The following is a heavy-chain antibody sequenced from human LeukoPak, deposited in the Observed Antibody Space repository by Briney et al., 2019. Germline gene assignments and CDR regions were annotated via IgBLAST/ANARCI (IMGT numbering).Heavy chain of an antibody. V-gene: IGHV3-21*01. Sequence: GGSLRLSCAASGFTFSSYSMNWVRQAPGKGLEWVSSISSSSSYIYYADSVKGRFTISRDNAKNSLYLQMNSLRAEDTAVYYCAELGITMIGGVWGKGTTVTISS. CDR2: ISSSSSYI. J-gene: IGHJ6*04. CDR1: GFTFSSYS. CDR3: AELGITMIGGV. D-gene: IGHD3-10*02.